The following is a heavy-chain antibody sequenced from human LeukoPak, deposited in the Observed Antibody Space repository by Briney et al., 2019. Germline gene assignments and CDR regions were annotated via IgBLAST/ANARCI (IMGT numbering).Heavy chain of an antibody. CDR2: INAGNGNT. D-gene: IGHD3-22*01. J-gene: IGHJ3*02. CDR1: GYAFTSYA. V-gene: IGHV1-3*01. Sequence: ASVKVSCKASGYAFTSYAMHWVRQAPGQRLEWMGWINAGNGNTKYSQKFQDRVTVTRDTSTSTAYMELSSLRSEETAVYYCAKDEKGYYHDTSGYPDAFDIWGQGTMVTVSS. CDR3: AKDEKGYYHDTSGYPDAFDI.